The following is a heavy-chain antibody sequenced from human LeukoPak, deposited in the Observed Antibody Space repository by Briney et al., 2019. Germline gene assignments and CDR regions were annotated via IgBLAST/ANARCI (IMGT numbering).Heavy chain of an antibody. CDR2: VFYSGST. CDR1: GGSISNYY. D-gene: IGHD3-22*01. J-gene: IGHJ3*02. Sequence: SETLSLTCTVSGGSISNYYWSWIRQPPGKGLEWIGYVFYSGSTNYNPSLRSRVTISVDTSKNQFSLKLSSVTAADTAVYYCARGPYSYDSSGAFDIWGQGTMVTVSS. V-gene: IGHV4-59*01. CDR3: ARGPYSYDSSGAFDI.